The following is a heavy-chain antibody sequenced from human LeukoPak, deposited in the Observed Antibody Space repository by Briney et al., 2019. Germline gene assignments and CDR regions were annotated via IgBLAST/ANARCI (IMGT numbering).Heavy chain of an antibody. CDR1: GFIFSRYW. CDR3: ARGGI. J-gene: IGHJ3*02. V-gene: IGHV3-7*01. CDR2: VKHDGSAK. Sequence: GGSLRLSCAASGFIFSRYWMSWVRQAPGKGLEWVANVKHDGSAKFYVDSVRGRFTISRESAKSSLYLQMNSLRVEDTAVYYCARGGIWGQGIVVTVSS.